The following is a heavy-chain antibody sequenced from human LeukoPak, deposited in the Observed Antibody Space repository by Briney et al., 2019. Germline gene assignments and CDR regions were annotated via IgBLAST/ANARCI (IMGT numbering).Heavy chain of an antibody. CDR3: ARDAGFLVGATKYFDY. V-gene: IGHV1-18*01. J-gene: IGHJ4*02. Sequence: ASVKVSCKAFGDTFSRYGISWVRQAPGQGLEWMGWISANNGNTNYAQKLQGRVTMTTDTSTSTAYMELRSLRSDDTAVYYCARDAGFLVGATKYFDYWGQGTLVTVSS. CDR1: GDTFSRYG. CDR2: ISANNGNT. D-gene: IGHD1-26*01.